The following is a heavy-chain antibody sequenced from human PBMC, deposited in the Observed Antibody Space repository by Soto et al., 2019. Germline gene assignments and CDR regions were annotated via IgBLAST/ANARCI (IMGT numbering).Heavy chain of an antibody. CDR1: RYTFTSYY. CDR2: INPNNGYT. J-gene: IGHJ4*02. Sequence: QVQLVQSGAEVKKPGASVKVSCKASRYTFTSYYIHWVRQAPGQGLEWMGWINPNNGYTKYTQKFQGRVTVTRDTSSTTAFLELTRMQSDDTAVYYCAKAKFDFWSAYWSPTLDFWGQGTLVTVSS. D-gene: IGHD3-3*01. CDR3: AKAKFDFWSAYWSPTLDF. V-gene: IGHV1-2*02.